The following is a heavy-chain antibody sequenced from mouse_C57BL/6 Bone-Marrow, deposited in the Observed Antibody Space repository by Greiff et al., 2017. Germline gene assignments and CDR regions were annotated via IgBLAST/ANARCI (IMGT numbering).Heavy chain of an antibody. Sequence: VQLQQPGAELVKPGASVKLSCKASGYTFTSYWMHWVKQRPGQGLEWIGMIHPNSGSTNYNEKFKSKATLTVDKSSSTAYMQLSSLTSEDSAVYYCARVITTVVEGLDYAMDYWGQGTSVTVSS. J-gene: IGHJ4*01. CDR3: ARVITTVVEGLDYAMDY. CDR2: IHPNSGST. CDR1: GYTFTSYW. D-gene: IGHD1-1*01. V-gene: IGHV1-64*01.